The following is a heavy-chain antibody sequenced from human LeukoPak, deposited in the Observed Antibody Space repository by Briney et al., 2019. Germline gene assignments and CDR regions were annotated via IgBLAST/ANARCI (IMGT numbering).Heavy chain of an antibody. J-gene: IGHJ4*02. CDR1: GYTFTNYA. CDR3: ARGYCSSTSCQYYFDY. CDR2: INAGNGDT. Sequence: ASVKVSCKASGYTFTNYALHWVRQAPGQRVEWMGWINAGNGDTKYSQKFQGRVTITRDTSANTAYMELSSLRSEDTAVYHCARGYCSSTSCQYYFDYWGQGTLVTVSP. D-gene: IGHD2-2*01. V-gene: IGHV1-3*01.